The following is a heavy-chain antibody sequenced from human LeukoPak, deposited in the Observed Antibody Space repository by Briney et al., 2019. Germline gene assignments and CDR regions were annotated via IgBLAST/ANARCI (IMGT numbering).Heavy chain of an antibody. CDR3: ARDQSRDGYNLVDY. CDR1: GGSFSGYY. D-gene: IGHD5-24*01. CDR2: INHSGST. V-gene: IGHV4-34*01. Sequence: SETLSLTCAVYGGSFSGYYWSWIRQPPGKGLEWIGEINHSGSTNYNPSLKSRVTISVDTSKNQFSLKLSSVTAADTAVYYCARDQSRDGYNLVDYWGQGTLVTVSS. J-gene: IGHJ4*02.